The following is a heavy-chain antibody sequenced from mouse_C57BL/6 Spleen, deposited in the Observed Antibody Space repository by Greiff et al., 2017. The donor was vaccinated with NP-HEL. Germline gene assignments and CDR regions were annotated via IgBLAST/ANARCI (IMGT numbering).Heavy chain of an antibody. D-gene: IGHD1-1*01. CDR1: GYTFTSYD. Sequence: QVQLQQSGPELVKPGASVKLSCKASGYTFTSYDINWVKQRPGQGLEWIGWIYPRDGSTKYNEKFKGKATLTVDTSSRTAYMELHSLTSEDSAVYFCARSPITTVVATPAWFAYWGQGTLVTVSA. J-gene: IGHJ3*01. CDR3: ARSPITTVVATPAWFAY. V-gene: IGHV1-85*01. CDR2: IYPRDGST.